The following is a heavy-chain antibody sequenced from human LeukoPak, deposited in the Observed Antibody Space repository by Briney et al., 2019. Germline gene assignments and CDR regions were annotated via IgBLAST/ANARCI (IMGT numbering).Heavy chain of an antibody. Sequence: ASVNVSCKASGYTFTAYYIHWVRQAPGQGLEWMGWINPNTGGTNYAQKFQGRVTMTRDTSISTASMELSRLRSDDTAVYYCARLVVVPTARWFAPWSQGTLVTVSS. CDR2: INPNTGGT. CDR3: ARLVVVPTARWFAP. V-gene: IGHV1-2*02. J-gene: IGHJ5*02. D-gene: IGHD2-2*01. CDR1: GYTFTAYY.